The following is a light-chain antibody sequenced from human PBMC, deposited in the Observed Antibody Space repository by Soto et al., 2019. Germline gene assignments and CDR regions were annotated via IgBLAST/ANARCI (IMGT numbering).Light chain of an antibody. J-gene: IGKJ1*01. V-gene: IGKV3D-20*01. Sequence: EIVLTQSPSTLSLSPGERATLSCWASQSVSSSYLAWYQQKPGLAPRLLIYDASSRATGIPDRFSGSGSGTDFTLTISRLEPEDFAVYYCQQYGSSGTFGQGTKVDNK. CDR3: QQYGSSGT. CDR1: QSVSSSY. CDR2: DAS.